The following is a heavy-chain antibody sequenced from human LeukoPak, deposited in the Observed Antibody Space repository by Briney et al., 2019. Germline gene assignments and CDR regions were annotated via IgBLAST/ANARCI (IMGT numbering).Heavy chain of an antibody. V-gene: IGHV4-39*07. Sequence: SETLSLTCTVSGGSISSSSYYWGWIRQPPGKGLEWIGSIYYSGSTYYNPSLKSRVTISVDTSKNQFSLKLSSVTAADTAVYYCARVGRYSSSWYVDYWGQGTLVTVSS. CDR3: ARVGRYSSSWYVDY. D-gene: IGHD6-13*01. J-gene: IGHJ4*02. CDR1: GGSISSSSYY. CDR2: IYYSGST.